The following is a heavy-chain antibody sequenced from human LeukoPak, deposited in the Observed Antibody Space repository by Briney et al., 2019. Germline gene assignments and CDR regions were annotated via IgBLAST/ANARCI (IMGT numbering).Heavy chain of an antibody. CDR1: GYTFTGFY. D-gene: IGHD2-2*02. J-gene: IGHJ3*02. CDR2: INPIGGGT. CDR3: ARERGYCVSSSCYTSDVFDI. V-gene: IGHV1-2*02. Sequence: GASVKVSCKASGYTFTGFYIHWVRQAPGQGLEWMGWINPIGGGTIYAQRFQGRVTMTRDTSISTAYMEVNRLRSDDTAVYYCARERGYCVSSSCYTSDVFDIWGQGTMVTVSS.